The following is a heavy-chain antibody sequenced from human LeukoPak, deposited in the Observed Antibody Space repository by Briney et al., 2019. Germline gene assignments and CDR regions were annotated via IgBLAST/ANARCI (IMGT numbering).Heavy chain of an antibody. D-gene: IGHD3-22*01. CDR3: ARHRGGDSSGEYYYGMDV. Sequence: TSETLSLTCAVYGGSFSGYYWSWIRQPPGKGLEWIGEINHSGSTNYNPSLKSRVTISVDTSKNQFSLKLSSVTAADTAVYYCARHRGGDSSGEYYYGMDVWGQGTTVTVSS. V-gene: IGHV4-34*01. CDR1: GGSFSGYY. J-gene: IGHJ6*02. CDR2: INHSGST.